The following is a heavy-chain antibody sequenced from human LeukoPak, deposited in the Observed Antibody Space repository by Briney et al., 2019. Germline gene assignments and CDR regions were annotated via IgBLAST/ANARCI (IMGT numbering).Heavy chain of an antibody. Sequence: PGRSLRLSCAASGFTFSSYGMPWVRQAPGKGLEWVAVIWYDGSNKYYADSVKGRFTISRDNSKNTLYLQMNSLRAEDTAVYYCAREVSDAFDIWGQGTMVTVSS. CDR2: IWYDGSNK. J-gene: IGHJ3*02. V-gene: IGHV3-33*01. CDR3: AREVSDAFDI. CDR1: GFTFSSYG.